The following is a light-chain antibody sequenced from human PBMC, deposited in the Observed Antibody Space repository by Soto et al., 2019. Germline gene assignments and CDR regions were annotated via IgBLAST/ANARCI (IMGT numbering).Light chain of an antibody. Sequence: EIVLTQSPGTLSLSPGERATLSCRASQTVSTISLAWHQQKPGQAPRLLIFAASSRAAGIPERFSGSGSGTDFTLTISRLEPEDFAVYYCHHYDNSYTFGQGTKLEIK. CDR2: AAS. V-gene: IGKV3-20*01. CDR3: HHYDNSYT. CDR1: QTVSTIS. J-gene: IGKJ2*01.